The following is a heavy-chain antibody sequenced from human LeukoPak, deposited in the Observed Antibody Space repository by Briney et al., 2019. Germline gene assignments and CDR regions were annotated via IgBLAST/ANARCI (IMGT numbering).Heavy chain of an antibody. Sequence: KSSETLSLTCAVYGGSFSGYYWSWIRQPPGKGLEWIGEINHSGSTNYNPSLKSRVTISVDTSKNQFSLKLSSVTVADTAVYYCARVTVYYDSSGYYPWYYYYYMDVWGKGTTVTVSS. D-gene: IGHD3-22*01. J-gene: IGHJ6*03. CDR1: GGSFSGYY. CDR3: ARVTVYYDSSGYYPWYYYYYMDV. V-gene: IGHV4-34*01. CDR2: INHSGST.